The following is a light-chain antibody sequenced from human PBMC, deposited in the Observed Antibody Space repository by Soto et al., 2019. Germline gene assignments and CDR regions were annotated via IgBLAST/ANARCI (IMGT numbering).Light chain of an antibody. CDR2: EVT. V-gene: IGLV2-14*01. Sequence: SALTQPASVSGSPGQSITISCTGTGSDVGGYDYVSWYQHHPGKAPKVMIYEVTNRPSGVSNRFSGSKSGNTASLTISGLLAEDEADYYCSSYTSSRTYVFGTGTKVTVL. CDR3: SSYTSSRTYV. CDR1: GSDVGGYDY. J-gene: IGLJ1*01.